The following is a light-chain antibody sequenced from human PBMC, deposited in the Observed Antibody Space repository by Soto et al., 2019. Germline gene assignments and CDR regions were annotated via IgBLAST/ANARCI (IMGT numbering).Light chain of an antibody. V-gene: IGKV3-15*01. CDR1: QSVSRN. J-gene: IGKJ4*01. CDR3: QQYNGWPLT. CDR2: GAS. Sequence: EIVMTQFPATLSVSPGERATLSCRASQSVSRNLAWYQQKPGQAPRLLVSGASTRATGIPATFSGSGSGTEFTLTISSLQSEDFAIYYCQQYNGWPLTFGGGTKVEIK.